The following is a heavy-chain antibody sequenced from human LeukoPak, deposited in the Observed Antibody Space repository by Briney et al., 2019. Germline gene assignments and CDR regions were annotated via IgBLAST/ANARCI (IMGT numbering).Heavy chain of an antibody. Sequence: GGSLRLSCAASGFNFSTYAMIWGRQAPGKGLEWVSAISGPGDTTFYADSVKGRFTISRDNSKNTLGLQMNSLRADDTAVYYCAKDRGYWGQGTLVTVSS. CDR2: ISGPGDTT. V-gene: IGHV3-23*01. CDR3: AKDRGY. CDR1: GFNFSTYA. J-gene: IGHJ4*02.